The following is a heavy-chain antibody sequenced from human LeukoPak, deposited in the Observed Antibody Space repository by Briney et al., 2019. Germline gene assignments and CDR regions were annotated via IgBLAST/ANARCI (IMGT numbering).Heavy chain of an antibody. CDR2: INDSGGST. CDR1: GFTFSSYA. J-gene: IGHJ5*02. D-gene: IGHD1-7*01. Sequence: GGSLRLSCAASGFTFSSYAMTWVRQAPGRGLEWVSSINDSGGSTNYADSVKGRFTISRDNSKSTLYLQMNSLRAGDTAVYYCAKDTVTGTTSWFDPWGQGTLVTVSS. V-gene: IGHV3-23*01. CDR3: AKDTVTGTTSWFDP.